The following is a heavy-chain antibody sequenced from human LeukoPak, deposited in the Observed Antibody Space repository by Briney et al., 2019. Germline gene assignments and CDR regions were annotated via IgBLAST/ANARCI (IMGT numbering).Heavy chain of an antibody. V-gene: IGHV1-2*02. CDR1: GGTFSSYA. Sequence: ASVKVSCKASGGTFSSYAISWVRQAPGQGLEWMGWINPNSGATNYAQKLQGRVTMTRDTSISTAYMELSRLRSDDTAVYYCARATILTGYPVFDYWGQGTLVTVSS. CDR2: INPNSGAT. D-gene: IGHD3-9*01. J-gene: IGHJ4*02. CDR3: ARATILTGYPVFDY.